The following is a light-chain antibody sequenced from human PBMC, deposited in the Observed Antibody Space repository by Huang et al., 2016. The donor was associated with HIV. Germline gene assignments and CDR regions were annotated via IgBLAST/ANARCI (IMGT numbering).Light chain of an antibody. CDR2: GAS. Sequence: DIQMTQSPSSLSASVGDRVTITCQASQAISNYLNWYQQKPGKAPILLIYGASNLETGVPSRFSGSGYGTDFTFTIISLQPEDFATYYCQQYDNRVTFGPGTKVDIK. CDR3: QQYDNRVT. J-gene: IGKJ3*01. CDR1: QAISNY. V-gene: IGKV1-33*01.